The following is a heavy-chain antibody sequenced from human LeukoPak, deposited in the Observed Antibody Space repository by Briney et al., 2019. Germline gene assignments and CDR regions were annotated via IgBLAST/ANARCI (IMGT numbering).Heavy chain of an antibody. V-gene: IGHV4-39*02. D-gene: IGHD5-18*01. CDR1: GGSITTSSYY. Sequence: SETLSLTCTVSGGSITTSSYYWGWIRQPPGKGLEWIGIIYYSGSTYYNPSLKGRVTISVDTSKNQFSLKLSSVTAADTAVYYCARDLGVMVRAFDIWGQGTMVTVSS. J-gene: IGHJ3*02. CDR2: IYYSGST. CDR3: ARDLGVMVRAFDI.